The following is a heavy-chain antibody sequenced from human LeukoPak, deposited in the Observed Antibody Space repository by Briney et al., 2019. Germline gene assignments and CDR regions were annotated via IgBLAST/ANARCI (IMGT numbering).Heavy chain of an antibody. CDR3: ACHTASYYGWFDP. D-gene: IGHD3-10*01. Sequence: PSETPSLTCTVSGGSISSYYWSWIRQPPGKGLEWIGYIYYSGSTNYNPSLKSRVTISVDTSKNQFSLKLSSVTAADTAVYYCACHTASYYGWFDPWGRGTLVTVSS. CDR2: IYYSGST. V-gene: IGHV4-59*08. J-gene: IGHJ5*02. CDR1: GGSISSYY.